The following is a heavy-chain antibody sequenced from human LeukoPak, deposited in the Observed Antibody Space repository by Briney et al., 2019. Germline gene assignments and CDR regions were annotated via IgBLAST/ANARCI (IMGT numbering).Heavy chain of an antibody. J-gene: IGHJ4*02. Sequence: GGSLRPSCAASGFTFSSYAMHWVRQAPGKGLEWVAVISYDGSNKYYADSVKGRFTISRDNSKNTLYLQMNRLRAEDTAVYYCARRATTERGHSYGLDYWGQGTLVTVSS. CDR1: GFTFSSYA. V-gene: IGHV3-30*04. CDR3: ARRATTERGHSYGLDY. CDR2: ISYDGSNK. D-gene: IGHD5-18*01.